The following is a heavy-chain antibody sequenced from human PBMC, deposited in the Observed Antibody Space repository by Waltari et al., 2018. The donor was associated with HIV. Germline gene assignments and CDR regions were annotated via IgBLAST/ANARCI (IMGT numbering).Heavy chain of an antibody. Sequence: QVQLVQSGAEAKNPGSTVKVSCKASRGYFSAYAISCVRQAPRQGLEWMGGIFPIYGTAKYAQKFLGRVTITADESMSTTYMELSSLTSEDTAVYYCVRDLDSWGQGTLVTVSS. J-gene: IGHJ4*02. V-gene: IGHV1-69*01. CDR3: VRDLDS. CDR1: RGYFSAYA. CDR2: IFPIYGTA.